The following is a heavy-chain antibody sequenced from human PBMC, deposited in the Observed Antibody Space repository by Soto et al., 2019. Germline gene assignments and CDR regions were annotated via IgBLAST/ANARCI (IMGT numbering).Heavy chain of an antibody. Sequence: SETLSLTCAVSGGSISSSNWWSWVRQPPGKGLEWIGEIYHSGSTNYNPSLKSRVTISVDKSKNQFSLKLSSVTAADTAVYYRARAQYYYYYYGMDVWGQGTTVTVSS. V-gene: IGHV4-4*02. J-gene: IGHJ6*02. CDR2: IYHSGST. CDR1: GGSISSSNW. CDR3: ARAQYYYYYYGMDV.